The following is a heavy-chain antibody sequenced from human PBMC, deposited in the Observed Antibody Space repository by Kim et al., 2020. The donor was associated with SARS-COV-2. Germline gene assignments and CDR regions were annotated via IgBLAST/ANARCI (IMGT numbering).Heavy chain of an antibody. CDR2: IKSKPDGGTT. Sequence: GGSLRLSCAASGFTFSNAWMSWVRQAPGKGLEWVGRIKSKPDGGTTDYAAPVKGRFTISRDDSKNTLYLQMNSLKTEDTAVYYCTTDLGYTPNWGQGTLVTVAS. V-gene: IGHV3-15*01. D-gene: IGHD6-13*01. CDR3: TTDLGYTPN. J-gene: IGHJ4*02. CDR1: GFTFSNAW.